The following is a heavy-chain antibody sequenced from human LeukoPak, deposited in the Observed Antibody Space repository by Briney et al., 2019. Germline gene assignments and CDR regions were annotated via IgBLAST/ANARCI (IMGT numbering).Heavy chain of an antibody. CDR2: INPNSGGT. Sequence: ASVKVSCKTSGYTFTDYYIHWVRQAPGQGPEWMGWINPNSGGTNYAQNLQGRVPMTRDTSISTAYMELSRLRSDDTAVYYCARDYERIIMVRGVPLSPQTVFDPWGQGTLVTVSS. CDR1: GYTFTDYY. J-gene: IGHJ5*02. D-gene: IGHD3-10*01. CDR3: ARDYERIIMVRGVPLSPQTVFDP. V-gene: IGHV1-2*02.